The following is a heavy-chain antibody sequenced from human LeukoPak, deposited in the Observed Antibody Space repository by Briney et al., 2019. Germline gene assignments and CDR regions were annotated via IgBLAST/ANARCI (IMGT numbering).Heavy chain of an antibody. CDR3: ARSATVTYPEDY. J-gene: IGHJ4*02. V-gene: IGHV1-2*04. CDR1: GYTFTSYY. Sequence: ASVKVSCKASGYTFTSYYMHWVRQAPGQGLEWMGWINPNSGGTNYAQKFQGWVTMTRDTSISTAYMELSRLRSDDTAVYYCARSATVTYPEDYWGQGTLVTVSS. D-gene: IGHD4-17*01. CDR2: INPNSGGT.